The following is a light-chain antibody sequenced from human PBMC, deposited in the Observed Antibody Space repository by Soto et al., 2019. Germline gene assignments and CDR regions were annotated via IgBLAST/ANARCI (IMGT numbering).Light chain of an antibody. V-gene: IGLV3-1*01. CDR3: QAWDSSTVV. J-gene: IGLJ2*01. Sequence: SYELTQPPSVSVSPGQTASITCSGDKVGDKYACWYQQKPGQSPVRVIYQDSKRPSGIPERFSGSNYGITDTLTIRGTHAMDEAYYYCQAWDSSTVVFRGGSKVTVL. CDR1: KVGDKY. CDR2: QDS.